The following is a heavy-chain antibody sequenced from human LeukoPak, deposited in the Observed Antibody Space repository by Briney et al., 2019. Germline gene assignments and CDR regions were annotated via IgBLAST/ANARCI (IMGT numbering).Heavy chain of an antibody. J-gene: IGHJ4*02. Sequence: SSVKVSCKASRGTFSSYAISWVRQAPGQGLEWMGRIIPIFGTANYAQKFQGRVTITTDESTSTAYMELSSLRSEDTAVYYCARAGGYYDSSGYYPLDYWGQGTLVTVSS. CDR2: IIPIFGTA. CDR3: ARAGGYYDSSGYYPLDY. V-gene: IGHV1-69*05. D-gene: IGHD3-22*01. CDR1: RGTFSSYA.